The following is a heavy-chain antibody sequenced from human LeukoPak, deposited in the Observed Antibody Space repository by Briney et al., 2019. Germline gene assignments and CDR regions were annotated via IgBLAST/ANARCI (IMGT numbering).Heavy chain of an antibody. CDR2: IWYDGSNK. J-gene: IGHJ4*02. D-gene: IGHD3-22*01. CDR1: GFTFSSYG. V-gene: IGHV3-33*01. CDR3: ARGDSSGYYHDY. Sequence: GGSLRLSCAASGFTFSSYGMHWVRQAPGKGLEWVAVIWYDGSNKYHADSVKGRFTISRDNSKNTLYLQMNSLRAEDTAVYYCARGDSSGYYHDYWGQGTLVTVSS.